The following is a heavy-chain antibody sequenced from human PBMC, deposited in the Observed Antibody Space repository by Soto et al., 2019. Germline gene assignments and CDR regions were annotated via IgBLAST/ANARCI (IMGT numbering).Heavy chain of an antibody. CDR3: ARTAMVRGSHIDY. Sequence: QVQLVQSGAEVKKPGASVKVSCKASGYTFTSYAMHWVRQAPGQRLEWMGWINAGNGNTKYSQKFQGRVTITRDTSASTAYMELSSLRSEYTAVYYCARTAMVRGSHIDYWGQGTLVTVSS. J-gene: IGHJ4*02. V-gene: IGHV1-3*01. CDR2: INAGNGNT. CDR1: GYTFTSYA. D-gene: IGHD3-10*01.